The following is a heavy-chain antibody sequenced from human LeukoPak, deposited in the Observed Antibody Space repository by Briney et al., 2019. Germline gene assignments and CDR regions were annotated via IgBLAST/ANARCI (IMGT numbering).Heavy chain of an antibody. D-gene: IGHD3-3*01. CDR1: GYTFTGYY. CDR2: INPNSGGT. J-gene: IGHJ4*02. V-gene: IGHV1-2*02. Sequence: ASVKVSCKASGYTFTGYYMHWVRQAPGQGLEWMGWINPNSGGTNYAQQFQGRVTMTRDMSISTAYMELSRLRSDDTAVYYCARTGFLEWSYFDYWGQGTLVTVSS. CDR3: ARTGFLEWSYFDY.